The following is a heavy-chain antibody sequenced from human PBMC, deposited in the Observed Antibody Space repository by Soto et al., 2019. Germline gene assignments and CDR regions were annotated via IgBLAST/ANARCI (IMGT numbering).Heavy chain of an antibody. CDR1: GFTFSSYA. Sequence: GGSLRLSCAASGFTFSSYAMSWVRQAPGKGLEWVSAISGSGGSTYYAGSVKGRFTISRDNSKNTLYLQMNSLIAEDTAVYYCAKGVVAYFYYYYGMDVWGQGTTVTVSS. J-gene: IGHJ6*02. CDR2: ISGSGGST. CDR3: AKGVVAYFYYYYGMDV. V-gene: IGHV3-23*01. D-gene: IGHD2-15*01.